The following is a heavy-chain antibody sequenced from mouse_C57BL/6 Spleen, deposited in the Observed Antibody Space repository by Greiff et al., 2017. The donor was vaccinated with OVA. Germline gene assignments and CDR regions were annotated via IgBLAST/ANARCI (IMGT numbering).Heavy chain of an antibody. Sequence: VHVKQSGAELVRPGASVKLSCTASGFNIKDDYMHWVKQRPEQGLEWIGWIDPENGDTEYASKFQGKATITADTSSNTAYLQLSSLTSEDTAVYYCTGEEYGLGDYWGQGTSVTVSS. V-gene: IGHV14-4*01. CDR2: IDPENGDT. J-gene: IGHJ4*01. CDR1: GFNIKDDY. CDR3: TGEEYGLGDY. D-gene: IGHD2-10*02.